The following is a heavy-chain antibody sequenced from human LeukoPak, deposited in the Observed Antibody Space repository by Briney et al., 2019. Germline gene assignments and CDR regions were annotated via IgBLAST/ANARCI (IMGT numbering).Heavy chain of an antibody. Sequence: ASVKVSCKSSGYSFTSYDINWVRKATGQGLEWVGWMNRNSSNEGYAQKFQGTGTMTRTPSISTAYMELTGLKSEDTAVYYCARGQRESLYWFFDLWGRGTLVTVSS. J-gene: IGHJ2*01. CDR2: MNRNSSNE. V-gene: IGHV1-8*01. CDR3: ARGQRESLYWFFDL. CDR1: GYSFTSYD. D-gene: IGHD3-10*01.